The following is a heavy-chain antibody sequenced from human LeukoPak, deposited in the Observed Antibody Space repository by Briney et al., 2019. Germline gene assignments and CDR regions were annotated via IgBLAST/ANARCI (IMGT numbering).Heavy chain of an antibody. CDR2: IYHSGST. J-gene: IGHJ5*02. Sequence: KSSGTLSLTCAVSGGSISSSNWWSWVRQPPGKGLEWIGEIYHSGSTNYNPSLKSRVTISVDKSKNQFSLKLSSVTAADTAVYYCARDVATIRNWFDPWGQGTLVTVSS. V-gene: IGHV4-4*02. CDR3: ARDVATIRNWFDP. CDR1: GGSISSSNW. D-gene: IGHD5-12*01.